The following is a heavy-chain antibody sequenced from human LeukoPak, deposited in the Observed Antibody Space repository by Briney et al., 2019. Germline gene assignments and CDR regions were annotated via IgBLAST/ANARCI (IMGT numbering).Heavy chain of an antibody. V-gene: IGHV1-18*01. J-gene: IGHJ5*02. D-gene: IGHD3-10*01. Sequence: PGASVKVSCKASGYTFTSYGISWVRQAPGQGLEWMGWISAYNGNTNYAQKLQGRVTMTTDTSTSTAYMELRSLRSDDTAVYYCALRPMVRGVIHNWFDPWGQGTLVTVSS. CDR2: ISAYNGNT. CDR1: GYTFTSYG. CDR3: ALRPMVRGVIHNWFDP.